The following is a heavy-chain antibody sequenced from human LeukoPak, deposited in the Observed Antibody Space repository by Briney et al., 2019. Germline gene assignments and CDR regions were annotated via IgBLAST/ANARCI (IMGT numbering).Heavy chain of an antibody. CDR1: GGSFSGYY. J-gene: IGHJ4*02. CDR2: INHSGST. Sequence: SETLSLTCAVYGGSFSGYYWSWIRQAPGKGLEWIGEINHSGSTNYNPSLKSRVIISVDTSKNQFSLKLSSVTAADTAVYYCARHRAYSSSSPFDYWGQGTLVTVSS. V-gene: IGHV4-34*01. CDR3: ARHRAYSSSSPFDY. D-gene: IGHD6-6*01.